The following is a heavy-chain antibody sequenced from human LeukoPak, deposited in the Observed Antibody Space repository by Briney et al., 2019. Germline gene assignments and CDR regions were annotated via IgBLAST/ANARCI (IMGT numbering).Heavy chain of an antibody. Sequence: GGSLRLSCAVSGFTFGSFAMNWVRQAPGKGLEWVSSINNIASHIYYVDSVRGRFTISRDNAKNSVSLQLNNLRAEDTAVYYCTRDATQYLRYGYFDSWGQGILVTVSS. CDR3: TRDATQYLRYGYFDS. D-gene: IGHD2/OR15-2a*01. CDR2: INNIASHI. J-gene: IGHJ4*02. V-gene: IGHV3-21*01. CDR1: GFTFGSFA.